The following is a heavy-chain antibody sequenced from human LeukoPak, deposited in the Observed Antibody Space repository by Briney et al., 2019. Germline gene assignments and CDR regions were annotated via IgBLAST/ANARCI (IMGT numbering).Heavy chain of an antibody. CDR3: ATGIAAAGGAFDY. CDR2: FDPEDGET. V-gene: IGHV1-24*01. Sequence: ASVKVSCKVSGYTLTELSMHWVRQAPGKGLEWMGGFDPEDGETIYAQKFQGRVTMTEDTSTDTAYMELSRLRSEDTAVYYCATGIAAAGGAFDYWGQGTLVTVSS. CDR1: GYTLTELS. D-gene: IGHD6-13*01. J-gene: IGHJ4*02.